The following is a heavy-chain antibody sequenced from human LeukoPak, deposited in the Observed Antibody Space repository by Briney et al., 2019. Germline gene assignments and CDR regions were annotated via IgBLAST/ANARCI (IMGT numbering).Heavy chain of an antibody. D-gene: IGHD4-11*01. V-gene: IGHV4-4*07. J-gene: IGHJ3*02. Sequence: PSETLSLTCTVAGGSISPYYWIWIRQPAGKGLEWIGRISSSGSTNYNPSLKSRVTLSVDTSKNQSSLKLNSVPAADTAVYYCASWPTPQGTFDIWGQGKMVTVSS. CDR3: ASWPTPQGTFDI. CDR1: GGSISPYY. CDR2: ISSSGST.